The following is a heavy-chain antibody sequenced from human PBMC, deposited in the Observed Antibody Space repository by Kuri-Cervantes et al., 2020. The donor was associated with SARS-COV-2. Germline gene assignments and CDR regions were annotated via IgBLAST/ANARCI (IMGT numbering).Heavy chain of an antibody. CDR3: ARGLGYSYGRRSPQGDF. CDR2: INHSGST. Sequence: GSLRLSCAVYGGSFSGYYWSWIRQPPGKGLEWIGEINHSGSTNYNPSLKSRVTISVDTSKNQFSLKLSSVTAADTAVYYCARGLGYSYGRRSPQGDFWGQGILVTVSS. V-gene: IGHV4-34*01. J-gene: IGHJ4*02. CDR1: GGSFSGYY. D-gene: IGHD5-18*01.